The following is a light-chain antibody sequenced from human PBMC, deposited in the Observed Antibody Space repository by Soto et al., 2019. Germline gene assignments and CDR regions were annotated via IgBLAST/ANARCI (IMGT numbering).Light chain of an antibody. V-gene: IGKV1-5*01. CDR3: QQYNDYSAT. CDR2: DVS. J-gene: IGKJ1*01. CDR1: QKSSPW. Sequence: DIGMVQSPSALSASVGDTVTITCRASQKSSPWLAWYQQKPGQAPKLLMYDVSRLKRGVPSRFSGSGSGTEFTLTISSLQPDDFATYYCQQYNDYSATFGQGTKVEIK.